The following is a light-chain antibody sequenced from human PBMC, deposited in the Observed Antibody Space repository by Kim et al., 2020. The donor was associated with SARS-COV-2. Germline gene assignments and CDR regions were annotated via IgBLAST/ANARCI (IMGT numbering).Light chain of an antibody. CDR3: QQYASSPTT. Sequence: PGERATLSGRASQTVSTSYLAWYQQRPGQAPRLLINDASRRATGIPDRFSGSGSGTDFTLTISRLEPEDFAVYYCQQYASSPTTFGGGTKVDIK. CDR2: DAS. J-gene: IGKJ4*01. V-gene: IGKV3-20*01. CDR1: QTVSTSY.